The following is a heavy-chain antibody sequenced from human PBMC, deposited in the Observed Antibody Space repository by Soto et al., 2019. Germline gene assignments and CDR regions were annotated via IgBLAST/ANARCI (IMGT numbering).Heavy chain of an antibody. D-gene: IGHD2-21*02. CDR2: IKSKTYGGTT. Sequence: PGGSLRLSCAASDFTFNNAWMNWVRQAPGKGLEWVGRIKSKTYGGTTDYAAPVKGRFTISRDDSKNTLYLQMDSLKSEDTAVYYCTTAGPDCRGGDCYCPFYWGQGTLVTVSS. CDR3: TTAGPDCRGGDCYCPFY. J-gene: IGHJ4*02. CDR1: DFTFNNAW. V-gene: IGHV3-15*07.